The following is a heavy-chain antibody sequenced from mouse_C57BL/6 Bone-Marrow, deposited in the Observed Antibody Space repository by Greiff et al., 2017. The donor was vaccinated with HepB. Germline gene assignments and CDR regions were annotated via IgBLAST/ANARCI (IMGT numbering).Heavy chain of an antibody. Sequence: VQLQQSGAELVRPGASVKLSCKASGYTFTDYYINWVKQRPGQGLEWIARIYPGSGNTYYNEKFKGKATLTAEKSSSTAYMQLSSLTSEDSAVYFCARSDYSKSYFDYWGQGTTLTVSS. CDR1: GYTFTDYY. V-gene: IGHV1-76*01. CDR3: ARSDYSKSYFDY. D-gene: IGHD2-5*01. CDR2: IYPGSGNT. J-gene: IGHJ2*01.